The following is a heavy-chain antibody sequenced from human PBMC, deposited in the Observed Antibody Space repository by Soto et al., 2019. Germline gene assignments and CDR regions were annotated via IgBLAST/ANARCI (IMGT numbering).Heavy chain of an antibody. J-gene: IGHJ4*02. CDR3: AKGGGLFDY. CDR1: GFTFSSYG. V-gene: IGHV3-30*18. CDR2: ISYDGSNK. D-gene: IGHD2-15*01. Sequence: SCAASGFTFSSYGMHWVRQAPGKGLEWVAVISYDGSNKYYADSVKGRFTISRDNSKNTLYLQMNSLRAEDTAVYYCAKGGGLFDYWGQGTLVTVSS.